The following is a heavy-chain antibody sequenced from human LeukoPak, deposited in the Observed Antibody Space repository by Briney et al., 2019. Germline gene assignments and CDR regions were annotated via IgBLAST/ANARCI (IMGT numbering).Heavy chain of an antibody. CDR3: AREVAVAGRGWFDP. CDR1: GGSISSYY. J-gene: IGHJ5*02. V-gene: IGHV4-4*07. D-gene: IGHD6-19*01. Sequence: KPSETLSLTCTVSGGSISSYYWSWIRQPAGKGLEWIGRIYTSGSTNYNPSLKSRVTMSVDTSKNQFSLKLSTVTAADTAVYYCAREVAVAGRGWFDPWGQGTLVTVSS. CDR2: IYTSGST.